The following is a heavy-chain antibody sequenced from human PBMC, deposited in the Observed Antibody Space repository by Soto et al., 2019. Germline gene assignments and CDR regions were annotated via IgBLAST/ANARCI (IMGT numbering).Heavy chain of an antibody. CDR3: AKDAGPPVQLERHKN. V-gene: IGHV3-23*01. CDR2: ISGSGGST. D-gene: IGHD1-1*01. CDR1: GFTFSSYA. Sequence: EVQLLESGGGLVQPGGSLRLSCAASGFTFSSYAMSWVRQAPGKGLEWVSAISGSGGSTYYADSVKGRFTISRDNSKNTLYLQMNSRRAADTAVYYCAKDAGPPVQLERHKNWGQGTLVTVSS. J-gene: IGHJ4*02.